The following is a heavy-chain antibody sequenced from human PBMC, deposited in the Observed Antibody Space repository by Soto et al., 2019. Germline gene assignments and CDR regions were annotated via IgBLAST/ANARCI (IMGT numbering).Heavy chain of an antibody. V-gene: IGHV3-23*01. CDR1: GFTFSNYA. Sequence: GGSLRPSCAASGFTFSNYAIHWVRKSPGKGLEWVSVISGSVGSTYYADSVKGWFTITRDNSKNTRYPQMNSLRAEDTAVYYCAREGYSSSWYDPLGFDYWGQGTLVTVSS. CDR3: AREGYSSSWYDPLGFDY. CDR2: ISGSVGST. J-gene: IGHJ4*02. D-gene: IGHD6-13*01.